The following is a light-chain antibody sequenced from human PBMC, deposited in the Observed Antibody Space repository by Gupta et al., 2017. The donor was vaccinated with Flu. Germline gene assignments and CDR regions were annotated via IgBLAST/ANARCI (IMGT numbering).Light chain of an antibody. V-gene: IGKV3-15*01. CDR2: DAS. Sequence: GERVTITCRASQSVDTNLGWYQEKAGRTPRLLIYDASTRETGVPARFSGSGSGTEFTLTISSLQSEDVAVYYCLQYYHWPRAFGQGTKVEIK. CDR1: QSVDTN. J-gene: IGKJ1*01. CDR3: LQYYHWPRA.